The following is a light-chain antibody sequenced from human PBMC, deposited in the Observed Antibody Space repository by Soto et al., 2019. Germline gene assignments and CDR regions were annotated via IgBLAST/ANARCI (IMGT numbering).Light chain of an antibody. CDR3: QQYNSYSPWT. CDR2: DAS. V-gene: IGKV1-5*01. Sequence: IQVTQSPSSLSAYVGDRVTIACRASQSISSWLAWYQQKPGKAPKLLIYDASSLESGVPSRFSGSGSGTEFTLTISSLQPDDFATYYCQQYNSYSPWTFGQGTKVDIK. J-gene: IGKJ1*01. CDR1: QSISSW.